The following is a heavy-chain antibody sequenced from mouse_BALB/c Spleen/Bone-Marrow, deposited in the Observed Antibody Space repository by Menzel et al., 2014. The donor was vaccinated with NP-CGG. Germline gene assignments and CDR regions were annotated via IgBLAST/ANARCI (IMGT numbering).Heavy chain of an antibody. Sequence: EVKLMESGGGLVKPGGSLKLSCAASGFDFSRYWMSWVRQAPGKGLEWIGEINPDSRTINYSPSLKDKFIISRDNAKNTLYLRLNKVRSEDTALYYCARPDYYGYLNYWGQGTTLTVPS. CDR1: GFDFSRYW. J-gene: IGHJ2*01. CDR2: INPDSRTI. D-gene: IGHD1-1*01. CDR3: ARPDYYGYLNY. V-gene: IGHV4-1*02.